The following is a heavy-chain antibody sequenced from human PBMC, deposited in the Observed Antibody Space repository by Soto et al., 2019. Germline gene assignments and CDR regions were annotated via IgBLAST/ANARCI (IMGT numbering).Heavy chain of an antibody. D-gene: IGHD2-2*03. CDR1: GGSISSGGYY. CDR3: ARDRGSGYCSSTSCGNWFDP. Sequence: SETLSLTCTVSGGSISSGGYYWSWIRQHPGKGLEWIGYIYYSGSTYYNPSPKSRVTISVDTSKNQFSLKLSSVTAAGTAVYYCARDRGSGYCSSTSCGNWFDPWGQGTLVTVSS. V-gene: IGHV4-31*03. CDR2: IYYSGST. J-gene: IGHJ5*02.